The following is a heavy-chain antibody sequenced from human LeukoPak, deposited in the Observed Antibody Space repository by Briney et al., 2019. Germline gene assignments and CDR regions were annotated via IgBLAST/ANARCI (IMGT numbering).Heavy chain of an antibody. J-gene: IGHJ4*02. D-gene: IGHD3-22*01. CDR2: LYYSGST. CDR3: ARVTGYMIEDYFDY. CDR1: GDSLSSYY. V-gene: IGHV4-59*01. Sequence: SETLSLTCTVSGDSLSSYYWSWIRQPPGKGLEWIGYLYYSGSTNHNPTLKSRVTISVETSKNQFSLKLSSVTAADTAVYYCARVTGYMIEDYFDYWGQGTLVTVSS.